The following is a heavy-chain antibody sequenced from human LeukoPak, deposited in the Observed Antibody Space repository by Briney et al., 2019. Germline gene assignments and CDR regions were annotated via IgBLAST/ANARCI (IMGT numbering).Heavy chain of an antibody. Sequence: ASVKVSCKASGYTFTSYYMHWVRQAPGQGLGWMGIINPSGGSTSYAQKFQGRVTMTRDTSTSTVYMELSSLRSEDTAVYYCARASSRDGYNLDFDYWGQGTLVTVSS. CDR3: ARASSRDGYNLDFDY. CDR2: INPSGGST. J-gene: IGHJ4*02. CDR1: GYTFTSYY. D-gene: IGHD5-24*01. V-gene: IGHV1-46*01.